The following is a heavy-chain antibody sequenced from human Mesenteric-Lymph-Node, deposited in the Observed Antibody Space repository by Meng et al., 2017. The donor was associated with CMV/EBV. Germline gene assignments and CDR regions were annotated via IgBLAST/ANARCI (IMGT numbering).Heavy chain of an antibody. V-gene: IGHV4-34*01. Sequence: QVQPQQSGAVSWQPSDTLAPTAAFYGGACSGSHGDWIRQPPGKGLESIGESNHTGRTNHDPSPKSRVTRSVDTSKTQFSLKLSSVTAADTAVYYCARQQRWLKSEGGFNYWGQGTLVTVSS. CDR3: ARQQRWLKSEGGFNY. CDR2: SNHTGRT. CDR1: GGACSGSH. D-gene: IGHD4-23*01. J-gene: IGHJ4*02.